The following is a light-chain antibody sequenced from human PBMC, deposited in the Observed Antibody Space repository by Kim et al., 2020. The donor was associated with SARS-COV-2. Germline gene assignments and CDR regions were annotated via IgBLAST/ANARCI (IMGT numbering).Light chain of an antibody. CDR2: DVN. J-gene: IGLJ3*02. CDR1: SSDIGSNKY. CDR3: TSYRADSTVV. V-gene: IGLV2-14*03. Sequence: QSALTQPASVSGSPGQSITLSCTGSSSDIGSNKYVSWYQQHPGKVPKVMIYDVNKRPAGVSNRFSGSKSGNTASLTISGLRAEDEADYYCTSYRADSTVVFGGGTQLTVL.